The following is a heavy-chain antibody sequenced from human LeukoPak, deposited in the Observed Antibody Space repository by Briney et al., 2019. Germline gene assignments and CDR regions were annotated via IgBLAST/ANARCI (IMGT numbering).Heavy chain of an antibody. CDR3: AKDATPLLLWFGESVFGYFDY. D-gene: IGHD3-10*01. CDR2: ISGSGGST. CDR1: GFTFSSYA. J-gene: IGHJ4*02. V-gene: IGHV3-23*01. Sequence: QPGGSLRLSCAASGFTFSSYAMSWVRQAPGKGLEWVSAISGSGGSTYYADSVKGRFTISRDNSKNTLYLQMNGLRAEDTAVYYCAKDATPLLLWFGESVFGYFDYWGQGTLVTVSS.